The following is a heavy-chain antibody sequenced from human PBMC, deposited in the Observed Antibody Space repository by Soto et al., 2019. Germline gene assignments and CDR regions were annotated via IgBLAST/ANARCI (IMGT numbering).Heavy chain of an antibody. CDR3: ARASCTNGVCFYFDY. D-gene: IGHD2-8*01. V-gene: IGHV1-69*13. J-gene: IGHJ4*02. CDR2: IIPIFGTA. CDR1: GGTFSSYA. Sequence: GASVKVSCKASGGTFSSYAISWVRQAPGQGLEWMGGIIPIFGTANYAQKFQGRVTITADESTSTAYMELSSLRSEDTAVYYCARASCTNGVCFYFDYWGQGTLVTVSS.